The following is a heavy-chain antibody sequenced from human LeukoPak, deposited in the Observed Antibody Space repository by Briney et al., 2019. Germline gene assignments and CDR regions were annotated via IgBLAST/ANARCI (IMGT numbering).Heavy chain of an antibody. V-gene: IGHV3-49*05. CDR1: GFTFGDYA. D-gene: IGHD5-18*01. CDR2: IRSKPYGGTT. J-gene: IGHJ4*02. CDR3: TRMSYGYVGDY. Sequence: KAGGSLRLSCAASGFTFGDYAVTWFRQAPGKGLEWVSFIRSKPYGGTTEYAASVEGRFTISRDDSKSIAYLQMNSLQTEDTAVYYCTRMSYGYVGDYWGQGTLVTVSS.